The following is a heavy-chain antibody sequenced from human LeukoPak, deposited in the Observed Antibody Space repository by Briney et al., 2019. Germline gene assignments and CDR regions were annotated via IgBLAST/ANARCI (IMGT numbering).Heavy chain of an antibody. Sequence: PGGSLRLSCAASGFTFSSYGMHWVRQAPGKGLEWVAVISYDGSNKYYADSVKGRFTISRDNSKNTLYLQMNSLRAEDTAVYYCAKDTTSYYYDSSGYPRPLDYWGQGTLVTVSS. J-gene: IGHJ4*02. D-gene: IGHD3-22*01. V-gene: IGHV3-30*18. CDR2: ISYDGSNK. CDR1: GFTFSSYG. CDR3: AKDTTSYYYDSSGYPRPLDY.